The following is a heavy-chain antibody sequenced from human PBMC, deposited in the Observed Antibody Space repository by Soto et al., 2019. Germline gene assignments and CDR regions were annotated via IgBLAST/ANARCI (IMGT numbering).Heavy chain of an antibody. D-gene: IGHD2-15*01. CDR1: GFTFSSYG. CDR2: INWNGGST. V-gene: IGHV3-20*01. J-gene: IGHJ4*02. CDR3: ARALPHYCSGGSCYGAAFDY. Sequence: GGSLRLSCAASGFTFSSYGMHWVRQAPGKGLEWVSGINWNGGSTGYADSVKGRFTISRDNAKNSLYLQMNSLRAEDTALYHCARALPHYCSGGSCYGAAFDYWGQGTLVTVSS.